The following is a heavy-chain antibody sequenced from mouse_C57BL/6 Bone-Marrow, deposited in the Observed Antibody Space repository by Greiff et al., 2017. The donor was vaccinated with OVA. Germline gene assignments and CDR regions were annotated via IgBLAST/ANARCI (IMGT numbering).Heavy chain of an antibody. J-gene: IGHJ4*01. CDR1: GYTFTDYE. CDR3: RWDGRRDAMDY. V-gene: IGHV1-15*01. D-gene: IGHD1-1*02. CDR2: IDPETGGT. Sequence: VQLQQSGAELVRPGASVTLSCKASGYTFTDYEMHWVKQTPVHGLEWIGAIDPETGGTAYNQKFKGKAILTADKSSSTAYMELRSLTSEDSAVYDCRWDGRRDAMDYWGQGTSVTVSS.